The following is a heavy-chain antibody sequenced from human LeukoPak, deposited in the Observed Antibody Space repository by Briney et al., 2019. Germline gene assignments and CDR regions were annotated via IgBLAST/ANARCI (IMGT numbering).Heavy chain of an antibody. D-gene: IGHD3-16*01. CDR2: ISSSDNTI. V-gene: IGHV3-48*01. J-gene: IGHJ4*02. CDR3: ARSHLGGAWGFDY. CDR1: GFTFSNYS. Sequence: PGGSLRLSCAASGFTFSNYSMNWVRQAPGKGLEWVSDISSSDNTINYADSVKGRFTISRDNSKNTLYLQMNSLRAEDTAVYYCARSHLGGAWGFDYWGQGTLVTVSS.